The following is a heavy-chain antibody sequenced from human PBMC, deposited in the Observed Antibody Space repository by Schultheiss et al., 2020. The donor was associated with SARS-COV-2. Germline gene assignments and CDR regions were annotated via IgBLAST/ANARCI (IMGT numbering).Heavy chain of an antibody. J-gene: IGHJ4*02. CDR3: ARGRLVGATDY. CDR2: IYYSGST. D-gene: IGHD1-26*01. V-gene: IGHV4-59*12. Sequence: SETLSLTCTVSGGSISSYYWSWIRQPPGKGLEWIGYIYYSGSTNYNPSLKSRVTISVDTSKNQFSLKLSSVTAADTAVYYCARGRLVGATDYWGQGTLVTVSS. CDR1: GGSISSYY.